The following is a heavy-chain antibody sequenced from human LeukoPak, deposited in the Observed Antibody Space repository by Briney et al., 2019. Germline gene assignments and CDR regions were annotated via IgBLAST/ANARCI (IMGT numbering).Heavy chain of an antibody. CDR2: IYYSGNS. CDR1: GASISSGRNY. V-gene: IGHV4-39*01. D-gene: IGHD5-18*01. Sequence: SETLSLTCNVSGASISSGRNYWGWIRQSPGKGLEWIASIYYSGNSYYNPPLKSRVSISVDTSKNHISLKLFSLTAADTALYYCARHLSGSAMMHYFDYWGQGNLVTVSS. CDR3: ARHLSGSAMMHYFDY. J-gene: IGHJ4*02.